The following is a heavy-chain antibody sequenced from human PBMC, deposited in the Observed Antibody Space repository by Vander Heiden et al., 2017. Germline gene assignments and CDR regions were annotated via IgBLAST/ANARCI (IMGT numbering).Heavy chain of an antibody. J-gene: IGHJ4*02. CDR1: GFTFSNYH. CDR2: IPSGSGYI. V-gene: IGHV3-21*01. D-gene: IGHD2-2*01. CDR3: ARVSRTSGLDN. Sequence: EVQLVESGGDLVKPGGSLRLSCAASGFTFSNYHIHWVRQAPGKGLEWVSFIPSGSGYIYYADSVKGRFTISRDDAKNSLFLQMHSLRAEDTAVYYCARVSRTSGLDNWGQGTLVTVSS.